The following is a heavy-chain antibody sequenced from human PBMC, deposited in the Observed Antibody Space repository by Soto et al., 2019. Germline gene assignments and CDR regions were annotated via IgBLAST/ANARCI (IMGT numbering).Heavy chain of an antibody. CDR3: ARASYLDYFDL. CDR2: MNPNSGNT. V-gene: IGHV1-8*01. Sequence: ASVKVSCQASGSTFTSYDINWVRQATGQGLEWMGWMNPNSGNTGYAQKFQGRVTMTRNTSISTAYMELSCLRSEDTAVYYCARASYLDYFDLWGRGTLVTVSS. D-gene: IGHD3-9*01. CDR1: GSTFTSYD. J-gene: IGHJ2*01.